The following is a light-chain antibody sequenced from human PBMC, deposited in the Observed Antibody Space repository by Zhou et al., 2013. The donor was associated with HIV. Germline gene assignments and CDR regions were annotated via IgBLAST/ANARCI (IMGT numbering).Light chain of an antibody. Sequence: QSALTQPASVSGSPGQSITISCTGTSTDVGGYSYVSWYQQHPGKAPKLMIYDVTNRPSGVSNRFSGSKSGNTASLTVSGLQAEDEADYYCCSYTSITTHVIFGGGTKLTV. V-gene: IGLV2-14*03. CDR1: STDVGGYSY. CDR3: CSYTSITTHVI. CDR2: DVT. J-gene: IGLJ2*01.